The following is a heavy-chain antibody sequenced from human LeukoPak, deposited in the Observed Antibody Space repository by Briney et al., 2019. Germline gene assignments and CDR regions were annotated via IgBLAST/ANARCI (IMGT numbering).Heavy chain of an antibody. V-gene: IGHV3-48*01. J-gene: IGHJ4*01. CDR3: ARDHRYAFDN. D-gene: IGHD5-12*01. CDR2: IGISSGNT. CDR1: GFNFIDYS. Sequence: GGSLRRSCAASGFNFIDYSMNWVRQAPGKGLEWISYIGISSGNTKYADSVKGRFTISRDKARNSLYLRMNSLRVEDTAVYYCARDHRYAFDNWGHGTLVTVSS.